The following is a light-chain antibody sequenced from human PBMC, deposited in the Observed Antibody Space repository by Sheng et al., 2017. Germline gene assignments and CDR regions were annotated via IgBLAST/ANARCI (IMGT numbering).Light chain of an antibody. V-gene: IGKV3-15*01. CDR1: QSVSSK. CDR2: GAS. J-gene: IGKJ1*01. Sequence: EIVMTQSPGTLSVSPGERATLTCRASQSVSSKLAWYQQKPGQAPRLLIFGASTRATGIPARFSGSGSGTEFTLTISSLQSDDFATYYCQHYNLYSRTFGQGTKVE. CDR3: QHYNLYSRT.